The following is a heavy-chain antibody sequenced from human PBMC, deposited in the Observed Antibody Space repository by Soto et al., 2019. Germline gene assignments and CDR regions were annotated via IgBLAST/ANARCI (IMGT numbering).Heavy chain of an antibody. CDR1: GGSFSGYY. D-gene: IGHD3-16*02. CDR2: INHSGST. V-gene: IGHV4-34*01. Sequence: AETLSLTCAVYGGSFSGYYWSWIRQPPGKGLEWIGEINHSGSTNYNPSLKSRVTISVDTSKNQFSLKLSSVTAADTAVYYCARGKLSDYVWGSYRYHFDYWGQGTVVTVSS. J-gene: IGHJ4*02. CDR3: ARGKLSDYVWGSYRYHFDY.